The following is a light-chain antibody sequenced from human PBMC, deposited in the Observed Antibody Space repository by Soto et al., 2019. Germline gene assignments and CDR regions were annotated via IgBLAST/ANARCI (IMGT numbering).Light chain of an antibody. CDR3: QQRSNWPST. J-gene: IGKJ4*01. CDR1: QSVSSY. Sequence: EIVLTQSPATLSLSPGERATLYCRASQSVSSYLAWYQQKPGQAPRLLIYDAFKRATGIPARFSGSGSGTDFTLIISSLEPEEFAVYYCQQRSNWPSTFGGGTKVEVK. V-gene: IGKV3-11*01. CDR2: DAF.